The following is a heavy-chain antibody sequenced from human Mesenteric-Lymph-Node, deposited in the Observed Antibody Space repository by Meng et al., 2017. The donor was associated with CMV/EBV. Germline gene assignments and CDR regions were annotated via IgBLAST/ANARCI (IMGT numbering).Heavy chain of an antibody. CDR3: SRYYDSSGYSDAFDI. CDR2: INSDASST. Sequence: GESLKISCAASGFSLYSYWMHWVRQAPGKGLVWVSRINSDASSTSYADSVKGRFTISRDNSKNTLYLQMNSLRAEDTAVYYCSRYYDSSGYSDAFDIWGQGTMVTVSS. V-gene: IGHV3-74*01. D-gene: IGHD3-22*01. J-gene: IGHJ3*02. CDR1: GFSLYSYW.